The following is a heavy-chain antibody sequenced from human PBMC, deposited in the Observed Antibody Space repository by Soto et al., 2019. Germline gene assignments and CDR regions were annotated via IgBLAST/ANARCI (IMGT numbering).Heavy chain of an antibody. V-gene: IGHV3-11*01. CDR3: ARDHKIDYGDAFDI. CDR1: GFTFSDYY. J-gene: IGHJ3*02. D-gene: IGHD4-17*01. CDR2: ISSSGSTI. Sequence: GGSLRLSCAASGFTFSDYYMSWIRQAPGKGLEWVSYISSSGSTIYYADSVKGRFTISRDNAKNSLYLQMNSLRAEDTAVYYCARDHKIDYGDAFDIWGQGTMVTVSS.